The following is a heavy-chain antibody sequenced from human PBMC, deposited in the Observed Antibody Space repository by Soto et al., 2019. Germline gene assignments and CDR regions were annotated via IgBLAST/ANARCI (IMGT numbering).Heavy chain of an antibody. Sequence: GESLKISCKGSGYSFTSYWIGWVRQMPGKGLEWMGVIYPGGSDTRYSPSFQGQVTISADKSISTAYLQWSSLKASDTAMYYCARSGRFGELLKRPYYYYGMDVWGQGTTVTVSS. J-gene: IGHJ6*02. D-gene: IGHD3-10*01. CDR1: GYSFTSYW. CDR3: ARSGRFGELLKRPYYYYGMDV. V-gene: IGHV5-51*01. CDR2: IYPGGSDT.